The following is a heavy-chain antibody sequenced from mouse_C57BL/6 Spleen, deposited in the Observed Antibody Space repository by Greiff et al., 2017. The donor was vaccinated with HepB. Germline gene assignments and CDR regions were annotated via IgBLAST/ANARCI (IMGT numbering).Heavy chain of an antibody. CDR2: ISDGGSYT. CDR3: ARDDYYGSSYGYWYFDV. V-gene: IGHV5-4*01. Sequence: EVQGVESGGGLVKPGGSLKLSCAASGFTFSSYAMSWVRQTPEKRLEWVATISDGGSYTYYPDNVKGRFTISRDNAKNNLYLQMSHLKSEDTAMYYCARDDYYGSSYGYWYFDVWGTGTTVTVSS. D-gene: IGHD1-1*01. J-gene: IGHJ1*03. CDR1: GFTFSSYA.